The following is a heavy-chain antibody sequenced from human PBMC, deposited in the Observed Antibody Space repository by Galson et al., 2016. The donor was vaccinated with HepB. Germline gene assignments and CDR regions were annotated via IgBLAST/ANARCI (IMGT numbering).Heavy chain of an antibody. CDR3: ARRTLQPSFDY. CDR2: IYYSGHT. J-gene: IGHJ4*02. CDR1: GDSISIRGYY. D-gene: IGHD1-14*01. V-gene: IGHV4-39*02. Sequence: SETLSLTCTVSGDSISIRGYYWAWIRQPPGKGLEWIGSIYYSGHTYNNPSLKTRVSMSVDTSKNHFSLELSSVTAADTAVYYRARRTLQPSFDYWGQGTPVSVSS.